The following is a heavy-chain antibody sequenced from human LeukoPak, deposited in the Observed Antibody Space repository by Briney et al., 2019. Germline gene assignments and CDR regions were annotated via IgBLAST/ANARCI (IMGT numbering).Heavy chain of an antibody. Sequence: SETMSLTCTVSGGSITTYYWSWIRQPAGKGLEWIGRIYTRGSTNYNPSLKSRVTMSVDTSKNQFSLKLSSVTAADTAVYYCAGEGHYYDSTGYYYGGEDYWGQGTLVTVSS. CDR3: AGEGHYYDSTGYYYGGEDY. D-gene: IGHD3-22*01. CDR2: IYTRGST. V-gene: IGHV4-4*07. J-gene: IGHJ4*02. CDR1: GGSITTYY.